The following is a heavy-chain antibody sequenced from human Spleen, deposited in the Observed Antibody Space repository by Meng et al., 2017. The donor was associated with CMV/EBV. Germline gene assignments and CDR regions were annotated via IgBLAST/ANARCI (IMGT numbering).Heavy chain of an antibody. CDR1: GFSFDDYG. J-gene: IGHJ3*02. CDR3: AKAYQLLNRGVSAFDI. CDR2: ISWNSGNI. D-gene: IGHD2-2*01. Sequence: SLKISCVASGFSFDDYGMHWVRQVPGKGLEWVSGISWNSGNIGYADSVRGRFTISRDNAKNSLYLQMNSLRAEDTALYHCAKAYQLLNRGVSAFDIWGQGTMVTVSS. V-gene: IGHV3-9*01.